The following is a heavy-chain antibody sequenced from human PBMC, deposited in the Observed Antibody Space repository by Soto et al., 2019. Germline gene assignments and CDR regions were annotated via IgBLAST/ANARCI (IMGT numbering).Heavy chain of an antibody. V-gene: IGHV3-43*01. Sequence: GGSLRLSCAASGFTLSRYTMHWVRQAPGKGLEWVALNSWDGGTSAYADSVKGRFTVSRDNKKSFLYLQMDSLGPDDTVREIPNPLQSLPWG. CDR1: GFTLSRYT. CDR3: NPLQSLP. CDR2: NSWDGGTS. D-gene: IGHD2-15*01. J-gene: IGHJ5*02.